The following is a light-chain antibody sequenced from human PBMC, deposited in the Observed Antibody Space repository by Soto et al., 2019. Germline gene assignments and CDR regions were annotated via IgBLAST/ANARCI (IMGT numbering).Light chain of an antibody. V-gene: IGKV3D-20*02. J-gene: IGKJ1*01. Sequence: EVVLTQSPGTLSLSPGERATLSCRASQSVSATYIAWYQQKSGQAPRLLIYGASSRDTGIPDRFSGSGSGTDFTLTISRLEPEDFAVYYCQQRSNWPWTFGQGTKVDIK. CDR1: QSVSATY. CDR3: QQRSNWPWT. CDR2: GAS.